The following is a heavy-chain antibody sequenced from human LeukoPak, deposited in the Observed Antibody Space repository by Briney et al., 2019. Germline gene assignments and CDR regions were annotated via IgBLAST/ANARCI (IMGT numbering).Heavy chain of an antibody. CDR3: ARIRRDGAAAPY. CDR1: GDTITSSFYF. J-gene: IGHJ4*02. CDR2: IYHSGKA. D-gene: IGHD5-24*01. Sequence: PSETLSLTCTVSGDTITSSFYFWGWIRQPPGKGLEWIGTIYHSGKAYYNPSLKSRVTISVDTSKNQFSLKLSSVTAADTAVYYCARIRRDGAAAPYWGQGTLVTVSS. V-gene: IGHV4-39*07.